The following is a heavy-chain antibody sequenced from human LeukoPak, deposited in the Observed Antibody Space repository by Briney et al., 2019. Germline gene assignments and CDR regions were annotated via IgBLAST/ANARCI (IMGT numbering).Heavy chain of an antibody. D-gene: IGHD1-1*01. J-gene: IGHJ4*02. Sequence: GRSLRLSCAASGFTFSSYDMHWVRQAPGKGLEWVAIISYDGNNKYYADSVKGRFTISRENSKNTLYLQMNSLRVEDTAVYYCAKRNGFWGRGTLVTVSS. CDR3: AKRNGF. CDR1: GFTFSSYD. CDR2: ISYDGNNK. V-gene: IGHV3-30*18.